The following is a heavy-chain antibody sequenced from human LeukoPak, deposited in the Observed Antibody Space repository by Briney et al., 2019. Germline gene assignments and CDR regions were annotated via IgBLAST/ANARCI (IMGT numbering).Heavy chain of an antibody. Sequence: PGGSLRLSCAASGFTFSDYYMSWIRQAPGKGLEWVSYISSSGSTIYYADSVKGRFTISRDNAKNSLYLQMNSLRAEDTALYHCARVVTAAALGYYGMDVWGQGTTVTVSS. J-gene: IGHJ6*02. CDR2: ISSSGSTI. CDR1: GFTFSDYY. D-gene: IGHD6-13*01. V-gene: IGHV3-11*01. CDR3: ARVVTAAALGYYGMDV.